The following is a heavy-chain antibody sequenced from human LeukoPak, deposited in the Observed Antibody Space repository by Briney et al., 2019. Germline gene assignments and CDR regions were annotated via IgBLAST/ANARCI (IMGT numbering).Heavy chain of an antibody. V-gene: IGHV4-39*07. Sequence: PSETLSLTCTVSGGSISSSSYFWGWIRQPPGKGLEWIGSIYYTGTTYYNPSLKSRVTISVDTSKNQFSLKLSSVTAADTAVYYCARDAGNIFYDYWGQGTLVNVSS. CDR3: ARDAGNIFYDY. D-gene: IGHD1-1*01. J-gene: IGHJ4*02. CDR2: IYYTGTT. CDR1: GGSISSSSYF.